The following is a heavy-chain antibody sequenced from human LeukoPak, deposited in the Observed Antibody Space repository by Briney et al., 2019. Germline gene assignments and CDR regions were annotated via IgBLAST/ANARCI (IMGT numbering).Heavy chain of an antibody. J-gene: IGHJ4*02. V-gene: IGHV3-11*04. CDR2: ISSGSTI. CDR3: ARDRGPYYYDSSGYYYWDY. D-gene: IGHD3-22*01. Sequence: KPGGSLRLSCAASGFTFSDYYMSWIRQAPGKGLEWVSYISSGSTIYYADSVKGRFTISRDNAKNSLYLQMNSLRAEDTAVYYCARDRGPYYYDSSGYYYWDYWGQGTLVTVSS. CDR1: GFTFSDYY.